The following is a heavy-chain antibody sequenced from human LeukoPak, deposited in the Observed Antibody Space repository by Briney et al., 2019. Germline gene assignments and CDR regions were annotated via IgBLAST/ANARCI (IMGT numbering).Heavy chain of an antibody. CDR2: IYYSGST. V-gene: IGHV4-30-4*01. CDR1: GGSISSGDYY. D-gene: IGHD4-17*01. CDR3: ARAGAKKDYEVRPTYYYYGMDV. Sequence: PSQILSLTCTVSGGSISSGDYYWSWIRQPPGKGLEWIGYIYYSGSTYYNPSLKSRVTISVDTSKNQFSLKLSSVTAADTAVYYCARAGAKKDYEVRPTYYYYGMDVWGQGTTVTVSS. J-gene: IGHJ6*02.